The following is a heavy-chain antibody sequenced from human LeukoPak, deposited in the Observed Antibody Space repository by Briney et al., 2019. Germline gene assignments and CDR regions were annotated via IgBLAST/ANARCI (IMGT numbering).Heavy chain of an antibody. CDR1: GFTFSSYA. D-gene: IGHD3-10*01. J-gene: IGHJ4*02. V-gene: IGHV3-30-3*01. CDR3: ARGIDGAFDY. Sequence: GGSLRLSCAASGFTFSSYAMHWVRQAPGKGLEWVAVISYDGSNKYYADSVKGRFTISRDNSKNTLFLQMTSLTAEDTAIYYCARGIDGAFDYWGQGALVTVSS. CDR2: ISYDGSNK.